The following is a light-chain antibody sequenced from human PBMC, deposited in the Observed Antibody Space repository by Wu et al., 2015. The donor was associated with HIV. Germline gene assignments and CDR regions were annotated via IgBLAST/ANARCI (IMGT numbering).Light chain of an antibody. CDR1: QTVPRNY. V-gene: IGKV3-20*01. Sequence: DIVLTQSPDTLSLSPGEGATLSCKASQTVPRNYLAWYKQKPGQAPRLLIYGATNRAASNPGRFSGSGSGTDFTLAISGLETEDFAMYFCQQYGDSPWTFGQGIKIEIK. J-gene: IGKJ1*01. CDR2: GAT. CDR3: QQYGDSPWT.